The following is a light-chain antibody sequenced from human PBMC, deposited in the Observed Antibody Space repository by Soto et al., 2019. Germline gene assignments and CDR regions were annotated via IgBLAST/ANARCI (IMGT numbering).Light chain of an antibody. Sequence: EIVMTQSPATLSVSPGGRATLSCRASQSVSSYLAWYQQKPGQAPRLLIYGASNRATGIPARFSGSGSGTDFTLTISSLEPEDFAVYYCQQRSNWPSTFGQGTRLENK. J-gene: IGKJ5*01. CDR3: QQRSNWPST. CDR2: GAS. CDR1: QSVSSY. V-gene: IGKV3-11*01.